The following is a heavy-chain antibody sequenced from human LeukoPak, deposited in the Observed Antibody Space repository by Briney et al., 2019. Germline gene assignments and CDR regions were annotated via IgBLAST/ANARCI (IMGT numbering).Heavy chain of an antibody. Sequence: GGSLRLSCAASGFTFSDYYMSWIRQAPGKGLEWVAFINEDGTEKSYVDSVKGRFTISRDNAKKSLYLQMNSLRAEDTAVYYCARHTTGALLDWGQGTLVTVSS. D-gene: IGHD1-1*01. CDR1: GFTFSDYY. J-gene: IGHJ4*02. CDR3: ARHTTGALLD. V-gene: IGHV3-7*01. CDR2: INEDGTEK.